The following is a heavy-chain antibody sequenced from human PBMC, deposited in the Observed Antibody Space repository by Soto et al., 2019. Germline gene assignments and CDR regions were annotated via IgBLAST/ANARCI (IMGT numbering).Heavy chain of an antibody. Sequence: ASVKVSCQASGSTFTSYAMHWVRQAPGQRLEWMGWINAGNGNTKYSQKFQGRVTITRDTSASTAYMELSSVRSEDTAVYYCASESPTNPPYYDFCSGYFAWGQGTLVTVSS. D-gene: IGHD3-3*01. CDR1: GSTFTSYA. CDR3: ASESPTNPPYYDFCSGYFA. CDR2: INAGNGNT. V-gene: IGHV1-3*01. J-gene: IGHJ5*02.